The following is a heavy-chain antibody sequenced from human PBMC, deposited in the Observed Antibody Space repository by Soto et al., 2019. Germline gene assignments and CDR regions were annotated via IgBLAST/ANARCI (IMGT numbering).Heavy chain of an antibody. CDR3: ARGYCSGGSCLNWFDP. CDR1: GYTFTGYY. CDR2: INPNSGGT. V-gene: IGHV1-2*02. Sequence: SSVKVSCKASGYTFTGYYMHWVRQAPGQGLEWMGWINPNSGGTNYAQKFQGRVTMTRDTSISTAYMELSRLRSDDTAVYYCARGYCSGGSCLNWFDPWGQGTLVTVSS. J-gene: IGHJ5*02. D-gene: IGHD2-15*01.